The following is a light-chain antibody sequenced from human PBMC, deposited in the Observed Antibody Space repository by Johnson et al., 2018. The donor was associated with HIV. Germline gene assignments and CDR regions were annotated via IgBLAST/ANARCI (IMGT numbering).Light chain of an antibody. Sequence: QSVLTQPPSVSAAPGQKVTISCSGSSCDIGNNYVSWHQQLPGTAPKLLIYDNNNRSSGIPDRISGSKSGTSVTLGITGLQTGDEADYYCGTWDSSLRARVFRTGTKVTVL. CDR2: DNN. CDR3: GTWDSSLRARV. J-gene: IGLJ1*01. CDR1: SCDIGNNY. V-gene: IGLV1-51*01.